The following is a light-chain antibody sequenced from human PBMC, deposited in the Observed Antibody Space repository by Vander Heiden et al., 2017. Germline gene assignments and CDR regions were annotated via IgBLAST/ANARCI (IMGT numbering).Light chain of an antibody. CDR3: QQYYDSPLT. J-gene: IGKJ4*01. CDR1: QSVLLSSNNKNY. CDR2: WAS. Sequence: IVMTQSPDSPAVSLGERATINCKSSQSVLLSSNNKNYLAWYQQKPGQPPKLLIYWASTRQSGVPDRFSGSGSGTDFTLTISSLQAEDVAVYYCQQYYDSPLTFGGGTKVEIK. V-gene: IGKV4-1*01.